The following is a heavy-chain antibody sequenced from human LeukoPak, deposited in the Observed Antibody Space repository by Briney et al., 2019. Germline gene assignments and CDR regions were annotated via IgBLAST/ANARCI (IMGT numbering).Heavy chain of an antibody. V-gene: IGHV5-51*01. CDR3: ARLAYCSGGSCYYFDY. CDR2: IYPGDSDT. CDR1: GYSFTSYW. Sequence: TVESLKISCKGSGYSFTSYWIGWVRQMPGKGLEWMGIIYPGDSDTRYSPSFQGQVTISADKSISTAYLQWSSLKASDTAMYYCARLAYCSGGSCYYFDYWGQGTLVTVSS. D-gene: IGHD2-15*01. J-gene: IGHJ4*02.